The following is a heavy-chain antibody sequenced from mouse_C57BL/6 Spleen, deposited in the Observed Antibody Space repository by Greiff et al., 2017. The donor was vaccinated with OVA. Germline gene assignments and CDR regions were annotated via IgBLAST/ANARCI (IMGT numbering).Heavy chain of an antibody. V-gene: IGHV1-69*01. CDR3: ARRATRGYFDV. J-gene: IGHJ1*03. Sequence: VKLQQSGAELVMPGASVKLSCKASGYTFTSYWMHWVKQRPGQGLEWIGEIDPSDSYTNYNQKFKGKSTLTVDKSSSTAYMQLSSLTSEDSAVYYCARRATRGYFDVWGTGTTVTVSS. CDR2: IDPSDSYT. D-gene: IGHD3-1*01. CDR1: GYTFTSYW.